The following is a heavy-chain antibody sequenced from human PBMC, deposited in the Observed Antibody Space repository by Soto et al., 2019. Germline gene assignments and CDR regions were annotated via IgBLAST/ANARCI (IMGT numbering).Heavy chain of an antibody. CDR3: ARVSYCSGGSCRRKDAFDI. J-gene: IGHJ3*02. Sequence: SETLSLTCTVSGGSIGSGGYYWSWIRQHPGKGLEWIGYIYYSGSTYYNPSLKSRVTISVDTSKNQFSLKLSSVTAADTAVYYCARVSYCSGGSCRRKDAFDIWGQGTMVTVSS. CDR1: GGSIGSGGYY. D-gene: IGHD2-15*01. CDR2: IYYSGST. V-gene: IGHV4-31*03.